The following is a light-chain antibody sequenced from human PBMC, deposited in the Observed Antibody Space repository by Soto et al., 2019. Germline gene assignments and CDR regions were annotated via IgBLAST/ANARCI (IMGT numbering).Light chain of an antibody. J-gene: IGLJ1*01. V-gene: IGLV1-40*01. CDR2: RNN. CDR1: SSNIGAGYD. Sequence: VLAQPPSVSGAPGQSVTISCTRSSSNIGAGYDVHWYQQLPGTAPKLLIFRNNNQPSGVPDRFSGSKSGTSASVAITGLQAESGADYHSQSYDSSLNAYVFATGTKVTVL. CDR3: QSYDSSLNAYV.